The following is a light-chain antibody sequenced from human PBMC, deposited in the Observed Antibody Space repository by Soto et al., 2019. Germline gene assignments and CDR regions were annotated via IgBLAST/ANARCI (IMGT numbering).Light chain of an antibody. J-gene: IGKJ5*01. CDR1: QSVSSN. CDR3: QQYNNWPRIT. CDR2: GAS. V-gene: IGKV3-15*01. Sequence: IVMTQSPAPLSVSPGERATLSCRASQSVSSNLAWYQQKPGQAPRLLIYGASTRATGIPARFSGSGSGTEFTLTISSLQSEDFAVYDCQQYNNWPRITVGQGTRLEIK.